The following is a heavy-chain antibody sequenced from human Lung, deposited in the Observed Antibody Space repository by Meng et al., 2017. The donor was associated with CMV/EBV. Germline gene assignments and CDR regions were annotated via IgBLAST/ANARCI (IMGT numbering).Heavy chain of an antibody. J-gene: IGHJ3*02. CDR3: ARPSRADRYDAFDI. Sequence: SVKVSXKASGYTFTGYYMHWVRQAPGQGLEWMGWINPNSGGTNYAQKFQGRVTMTRDTSISTAYMELSRLRSDDTAVYYCARPSRADRYDAFDIWGQGTXVTVSS. CDR1: GYTFTGYY. CDR2: INPNSGGT. V-gene: IGHV1-2*02. D-gene: IGHD2-2*01.